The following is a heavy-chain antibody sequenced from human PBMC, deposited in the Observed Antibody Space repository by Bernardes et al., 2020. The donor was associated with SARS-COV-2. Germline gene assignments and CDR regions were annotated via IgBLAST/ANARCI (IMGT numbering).Heavy chain of an antibody. CDR2: LWHDGRRA. J-gene: IGHJ5*01. CDR1: GFTFSDYT. Sequence: GGSLRLSCAASGFTFSDYTMHWVRQDPGKGLEWVAVLWHDGRRAYYVDSVKGRFAISRDNSNNTLYLQMNNLRVEDTALYRCATEDGEWLESWGQGTLVTVSS. V-gene: IGHV3-33*01. CDR3: ATEDGEWLES. D-gene: IGHD4-17*01.